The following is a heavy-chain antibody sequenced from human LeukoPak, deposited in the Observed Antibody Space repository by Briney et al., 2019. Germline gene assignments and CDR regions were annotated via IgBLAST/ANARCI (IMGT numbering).Heavy chain of an antibody. Sequence: SETLSLTCAVYGGSFSGYYWSWIRQPPGKGLEWIGEINHSGSTNYNPSLKSRVTISVDTSKNQFSLKLSSVTAADTALEYCAREVSTQNHFDYWGQGTLVTVSS. CDR3: AREVSTQNHFDY. CDR2: INHSGST. CDR1: GGSFSGYY. V-gene: IGHV4-34*01. J-gene: IGHJ4*02.